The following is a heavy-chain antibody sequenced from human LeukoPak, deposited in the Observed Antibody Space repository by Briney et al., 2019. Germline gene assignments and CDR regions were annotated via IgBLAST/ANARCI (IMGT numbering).Heavy chain of an antibody. V-gene: IGHV3-23*01. Sequence: GGSLRLSCAASGFTFSSYAMSWVRQTPGKGLEWVSSISYDAANTYYTGSVKGRFTISRDNSKNTVFLQMNSLGDEDTAVYYCARRGAFMTAPPFFDYWGQGTLVTVSS. J-gene: IGHJ4*01. CDR1: GFTFSSYA. D-gene: IGHD6-6*01. CDR3: ARRGAFMTAPPFFDY. CDR2: ISYDAANT.